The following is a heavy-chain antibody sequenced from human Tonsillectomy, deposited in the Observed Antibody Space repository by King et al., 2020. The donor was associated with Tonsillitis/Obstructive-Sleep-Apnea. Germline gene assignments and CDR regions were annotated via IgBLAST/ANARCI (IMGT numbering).Heavy chain of an antibody. CDR1: GFTFSSYE. V-gene: IGHV3-48*03. CDR3: VRDRDNDGLNDVFDI. CDR2: ISTSGTNI. J-gene: IGHJ3*02. D-gene: IGHD5-24*01. Sequence: QLVQSGGGLVQPGGSLRLSCAASGFTFSSYEMNWVRQAPGKGLEWVSYISTSGTNIYYADSVKGRFTISRDNAKNSLYLQMNSLGVEDTAVYYCVRDRDNDGLNDVFDIWGQGTMVTVSS.